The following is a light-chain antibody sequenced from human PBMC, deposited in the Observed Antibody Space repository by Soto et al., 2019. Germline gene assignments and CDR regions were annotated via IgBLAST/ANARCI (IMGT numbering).Light chain of an antibody. CDR3: QQYDKWPRT. Sequence: EIVLTQSPATLSSSPGKRATLCCXASQSVSSNVAWYQQIPGQTPRLLIYGASTRATGIPVRFSGSGSGTEFTLTISSLQSDDLAVYYCQQYDKWPRTFGQGTKVDIK. CDR2: GAS. V-gene: IGKV3-15*01. CDR1: QSVSSN. J-gene: IGKJ1*01.